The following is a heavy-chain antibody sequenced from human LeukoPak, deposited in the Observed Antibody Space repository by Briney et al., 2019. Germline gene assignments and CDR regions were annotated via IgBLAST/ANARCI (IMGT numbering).Heavy chain of an antibody. Sequence: ASVKVSCKPSGYTFITYAMHWVRQAPGQRLEWMGWINAGNGNTKYSQKFQGRVTITRDTSASTAYMELSSLRSEDTAVYYCAIPLVGALDYWGQGTLVTVSS. CDR1: GYTFITYA. D-gene: IGHD1-26*01. J-gene: IGHJ4*02. CDR2: INAGNGNT. V-gene: IGHV1-3*01. CDR3: AIPLVGALDY.